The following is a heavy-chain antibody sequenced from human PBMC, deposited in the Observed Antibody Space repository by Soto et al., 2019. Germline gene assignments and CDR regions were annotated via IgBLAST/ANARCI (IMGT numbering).Heavy chain of an antibody. D-gene: IGHD6-13*01. J-gene: IGHJ3*01. V-gene: IGHV4-31*03. CDR2: IYYSGVT. CDR1: GASISSGGYY. CDR3: ARDRRQHLETGAFDV. Sequence: QVQLQESGPGLVKPSQTLSLTCTVSGASISSGGYYWSWIRQHPGKGLEWIGGIYYSGVTYYNPSLKSRVTISVDTSKNPFSLKLSSVTAADAAVYYCARDRRQHLETGAFDVWGQGTTVTVSS.